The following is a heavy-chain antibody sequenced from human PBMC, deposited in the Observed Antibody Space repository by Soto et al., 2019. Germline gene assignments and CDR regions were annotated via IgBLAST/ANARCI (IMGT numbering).Heavy chain of an antibody. CDR2: INTANGNT. V-gene: IGHV1-3*04. CDR1: GYSFNTYA. J-gene: IGHJ5*02. Sequence: QVQLVQSGAEVKKPGASVRVSCQASGYSFNTYAIHWVRQAPGQGLEWIGWINTANGNTEYSQKFQGRVTFTRDTSATTAYMDLSSLRSEDTATYHCARRYKSAGWFAPWGQGTLVTVSS. D-gene: IGHD1-1*01. CDR3: ARRYKSAGWFAP.